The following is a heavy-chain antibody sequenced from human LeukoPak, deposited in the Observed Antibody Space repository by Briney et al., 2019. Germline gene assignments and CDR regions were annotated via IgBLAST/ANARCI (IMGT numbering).Heavy chain of an antibody. Sequence: GASVKASCKASGGTFSSYAISWVRQAPGQGLGWMGGIIPIFGTANYAQKFQGRVTITADKSTSTAYMELSSLRSEDTAVYYCAKGSKVVLFTRDHYMDVWGKGTTVTMSS. V-gene: IGHV1-69*06. CDR2: IIPIFGTA. CDR3: AKGSKVVLFTRDHYMDV. CDR1: GGTFSSYA. D-gene: IGHD3-22*01. J-gene: IGHJ6*03.